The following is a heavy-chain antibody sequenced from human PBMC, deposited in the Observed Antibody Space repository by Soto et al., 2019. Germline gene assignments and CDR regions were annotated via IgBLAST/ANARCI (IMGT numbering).Heavy chain of an antibody. Sequence: QLQVQESGPGQVKPSQTLSLTCTVSGGSITSHHYYWGWIRQPPGKGLEWIGSIYSGGNTYYNPSLRSRLTISVDTAKTLISLKLSSVTAEDSAIYYCGSGPSTTWIDNWGLGTQVSVSS. D-gene: IGHD2-2*01. CDR1: GGSITSHHYY. V-gene: IGHV4-39*01. J-gene: IGHJ4*02. CDR3: GSGPSTTWIDN. CDR2: IYSGGNT.